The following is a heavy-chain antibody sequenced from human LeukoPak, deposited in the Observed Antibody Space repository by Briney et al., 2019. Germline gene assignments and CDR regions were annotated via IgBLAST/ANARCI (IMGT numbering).Heavy chain of an antibody. CDR3: ARSWGYGSGSYYNY. CDR1: GGTFSSYA. CDR2: IIPNSGTP. Sequence: GASVKVSCKASGGTFSSYAISWVRQAPGQGLEWMGGIIPNSGTPNYAQKFQGRVTITADESTRTAYMDLSSLRSDDTAMYYCARSWGYGSGSYYNYWGQGTLVTVSS. D-gene: IGHD1-26*01. J-gene: IGHJ4*02. V-gene: IGHV1-69*13.